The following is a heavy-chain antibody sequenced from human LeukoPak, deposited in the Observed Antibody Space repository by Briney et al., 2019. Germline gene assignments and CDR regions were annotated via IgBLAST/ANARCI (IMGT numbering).Heavy chain of an antibody. Sequence: GASVKVSCKASGYTLTNYAMNWVRQAPGQGLEWMGWINTNTGNPTYAQGFTGRFVFSLDTSVSTAYLQISSLKAEDTAVYFCARDYDFWSGYYTESWFDPWGQGTLVTVSS. D-gene: IGHD3-3*01. CDR2: INTNTGNP. V-gene: IGHV7-4-1*02. CDR1: GYTLTNYA. CDR3: ARDYDFWSGYYTESWFDP. J-gene: IGHJ5*02.